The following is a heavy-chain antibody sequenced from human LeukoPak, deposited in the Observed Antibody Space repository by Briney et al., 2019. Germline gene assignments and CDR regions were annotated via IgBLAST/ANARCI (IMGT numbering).Heavy chain of an antibody. CDR2: IYYSGST. V-gene: IGHV4-39*07. D-gene: IGHD6-19*01. Sequence: SETLSLTCTVSGGSISSSSYYWGWIRQPPGKGPEWIGNIYYSGSTYYNPSLKSRVTISIDTSENQFSLKLSSVTAADTAVYYCARDQIAVAGTVDYWGQGTLVTVSS. J-gene: IGHJ4*02. CDR1: GGSISSSSYY. CDR3: ARDQIAVAGTVDY.